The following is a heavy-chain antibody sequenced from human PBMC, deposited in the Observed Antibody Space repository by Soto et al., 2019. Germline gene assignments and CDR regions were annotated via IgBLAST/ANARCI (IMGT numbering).Heavy chain of an antibody. J-gene: IGHJ4*02. CDR3: ASAYEGDYFDY. D-gene: IGHD3-16*01. Sequence: QVQLVESGGGVVQPGRSLRLSCAASGFTFSSYAMHWVRQAPGKGLEWVAVISYDGSNKYYADSVKGRFTISRDNSKNTLYLQMNSLRAEDPAVYDCASAYEGDYFDYWGQGTLVTVSS. V-gene: IGHV3-30-3*01. CDR1: GFTFSSYA. CDR2: ISYDGSNK.